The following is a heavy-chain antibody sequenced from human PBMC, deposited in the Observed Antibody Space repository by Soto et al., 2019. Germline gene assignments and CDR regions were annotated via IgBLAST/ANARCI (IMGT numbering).Heavy chain of an antibody. Sequence: GASVKVSCKASGYTFTSYYMHWVRQAPGQGLEWMGIINPSGGSTSYAQKFQGRVTMTRDTSTSTVYMELSSLRSEDTAVYYCTESGSYYDYYYYMDVWGKGTTVTVSS. CDR1: GYTFTSYY. J-gene: IGHJ6*03. D-gene: IGHD3-10*01. CDR3: TESGSYYDYYYYMDV. CDR2: INPSGGST. V-gene: IGHV1-46*01.